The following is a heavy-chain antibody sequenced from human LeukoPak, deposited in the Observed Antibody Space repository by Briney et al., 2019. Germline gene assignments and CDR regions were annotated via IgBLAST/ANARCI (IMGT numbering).Heavy chain of an antibody. CDR3: ARIGYSSSSLDY. J-gene: IGHJ4*02. CDR1: GFTFSSYE. D-gene: IGHD6-6*01. CDR2: ISGSGTTT. V-gene: IGHV3-48*03. Sequence: PGGSLRLSCSASGFTFSSYEMNWVRQAPGKGLEWVSYISGSGTTTYYADSVKGRFTISRDNAKNSLYLQMNSLRAEDTAVYYCARIGYSSSSLDYWGLGTLVTVSS.